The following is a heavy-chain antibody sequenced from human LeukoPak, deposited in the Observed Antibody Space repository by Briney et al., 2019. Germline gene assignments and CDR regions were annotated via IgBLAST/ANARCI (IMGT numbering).Heavy chain of an antibody. CDR2: INPNSGGT. CDR1: GYTFTNNY. Sequence: ASVKVSCKASGYTFTNNYLHWVRQAPGQGLEWMGRINPNSGGTNYAQKFQGRVTMTRDTSISTAYMELSRLRSDDTAVYYCARGRYYDSSGYYLGTIDYWGQGTLVTVSS. J-gene: IGHJ4*02. V-gene: IGHV1-2*06. D-gene: IGHD3-22*01. CDR3: ARGRYYDSSGYYLGTIDY.